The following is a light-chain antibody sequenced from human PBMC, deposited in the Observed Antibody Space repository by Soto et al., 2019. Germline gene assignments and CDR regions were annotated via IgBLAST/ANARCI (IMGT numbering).Light chain of an antibody. CDR1: QDISKY. V-gene: IGKV1-33*01. J-gene: IGKJ4*01. CDR3: QQYDNLLALT. CDR2: DAS. Sequence: DIQMTQSPSSLSASVGDRVTIACQASQDISKYLNWYQFRPGQAPKLLIYDASNLETGVPSRFRGSGSGTHFTLTITSLQPEDVATYYCQQYDNLLALTFGGGTKVDMK.